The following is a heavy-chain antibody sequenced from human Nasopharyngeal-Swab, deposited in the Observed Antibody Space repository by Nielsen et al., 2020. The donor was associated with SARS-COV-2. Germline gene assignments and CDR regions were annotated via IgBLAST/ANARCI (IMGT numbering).Heavy chain of an antibody. CDR2: INHSGST. J-gene: IGHJ2*01. D-gene: IGHD3-9*01. V-gene: IGHV4-34*01. CDR3: ARGTVLLRYFDWSCWYFDL. Sequence: WIRQPPGKGLEWIGEINHSGSTNYNPSLKSRVTISVDTSKNQFSLKLSSVPAADTAVYYCARGTVLLRYFDWSCWYFDLWGRGTLVTVSS.